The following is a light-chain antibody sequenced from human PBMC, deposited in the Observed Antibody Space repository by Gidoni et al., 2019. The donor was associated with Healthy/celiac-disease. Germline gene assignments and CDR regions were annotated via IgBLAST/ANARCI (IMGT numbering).Light chain of an antibody. Sequence: DIQMTQSPSSLSASVGDRVTITCRASQSISSYLNWYQQKPGKAPKLLIYAASSLQSGVPSRFSGSGSGTDFTLTISSLQPEDFATYYCQQSYSTLEFTFGPGTKVAIK. CDR3: QQSYSTLEFT. CDR2: AAS. J-gene: IGKJ3*01. V-gene: IGKV1-39*01. CDR1: QSISSY.